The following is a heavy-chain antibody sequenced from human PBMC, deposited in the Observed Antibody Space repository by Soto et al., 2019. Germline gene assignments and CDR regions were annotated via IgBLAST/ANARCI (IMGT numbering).Heavy chain of an antibody. J-gene: IGHJ6*02. Sequence: ETLRLSCAASGFILSSSAMSWVRQAPGRGLEWVSAISGSGTRTYYADSVKGRFTISGDRSKNTVYLQMNSLRAEDTAVYYCAKGPTIFGVVITFEYYYGMDVWGQGTTVTVS. CDR2: ISGSGTRT. CDR3: AKGPTIFGVVITFEYYYGMDV. V-gene: IGHV3-23*01. D-gene: IGHD3-3*01. CDR1: GFILSSSA.